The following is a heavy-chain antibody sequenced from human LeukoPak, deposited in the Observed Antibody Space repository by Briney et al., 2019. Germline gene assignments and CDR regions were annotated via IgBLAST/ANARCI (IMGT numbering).Heavy chain of an antibody. CDR3: ARDPYSSGWYDY. CDR1: GGSISSYY. D-gene: IGHD6-19*01. CDR2: IYYSGST. Sequence: SETLSLTCTVSGGSISSYYWSWIRQPPGKGLEWIGYIYYSGSTNYNPSLKSRVTISVDTSKNQFSLKLSSVTAADTAVYYCARDPYSSGWYDYWGQGTLVTVSS. J-gene: IGHJ4*02. V-gene: IGHV4-59*01.